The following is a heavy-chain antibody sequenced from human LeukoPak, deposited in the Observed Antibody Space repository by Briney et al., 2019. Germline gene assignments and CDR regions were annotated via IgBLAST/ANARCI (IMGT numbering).Heavy chain of an antibody. D-gene: IGHD4-17*01. J-gene: IGHJ4*02. V-gene: IGHV4-39*01. CDR3: ARLFHDYGDLLVDY. Sequence: SETLSLTCTVSGGSISTTNYYWGWIRQSPGKGLEWFGCVYYSGSTYYNPSLKSRVTISVDTSKNQFSLKLSSVTAADTAVYYCARLFHDYGDLLVDYWGQGTLATVSS. CDR1: GGSISTTNYY. CDR2: VYYSGST.